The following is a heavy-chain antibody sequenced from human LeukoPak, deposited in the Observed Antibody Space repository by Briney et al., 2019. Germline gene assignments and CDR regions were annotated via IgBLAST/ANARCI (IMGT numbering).Heavy chain of an antibody. CDR2: IYHSGNT. Sequence: PSETLSLTCTVSGYSISSGYCWGWIRQPPGKGLEWIASIYHSGNTYYNPSLKSRVTISVDTSKNQFSLKLSSVTAAETAVYYCARAGGGSCYFKLCWFDPWGQGTLVTVSS. D-gene: IGHD2-15*01. CDR1: GYSISSGYC. V-gene: IGHV4-38-2*02. CDR3: ARAGGGSCYFKLCWFDP. J-gene: IGHJ5*02.